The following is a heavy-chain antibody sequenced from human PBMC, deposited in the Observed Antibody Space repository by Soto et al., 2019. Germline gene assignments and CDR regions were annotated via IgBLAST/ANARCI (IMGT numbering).Heavy chain of an antibody. Sequence: GGSLRLSCAASGFTVSSNYMSWVRQAPGKGLEWVSVIYSGGSTYYADSVKGRFTISRDNSKNTLYLQMNSLRAEDTAVYYCARELRWKRAFDIWGQGTMVTVSS. J-gene: IGHJ3*02. CDR3: ARELRWKRAFDI. D-gene: IGHD4-17*01. CDR2: IYSGGST. V-gene: IGHV3-66*01. CDR1: GFTVSSNY.